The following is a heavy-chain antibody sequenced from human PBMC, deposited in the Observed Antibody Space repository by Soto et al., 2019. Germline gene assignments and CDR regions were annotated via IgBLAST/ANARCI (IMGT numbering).Heavy chain of an antibody. D-gene: IGHD3-10*01. CDR3: ARRLFGSNYFDH. V-gene: IGHV4-39*01. J-gene: IGHJ4*02. Sequence: PWETLSLTCTVSGGSISSTSYYWGWIRQPPGKGLEWIGRIYNSGSTYYNPSLKSRVTISVDTSKNQFPLKLRSVTASDTAVYYCARRLFGSNYFDHWGQGTLVTFSS. CDR2: IYNSGST. CDR1: GGSISSTSYY.